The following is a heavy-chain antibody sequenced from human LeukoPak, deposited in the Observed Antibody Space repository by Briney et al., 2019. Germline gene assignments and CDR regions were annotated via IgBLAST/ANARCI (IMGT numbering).Heavy chain of an antibody. D-gene: IGHD6-13*01. CDR2: INHSGST. V-gene: IGHV4-34*01. CDR1: GGSFSGYY. J-gene: IGHJ6*02. Sequence: SETLSLTCAVYGGSFSGYYWSWIRQPSGKGLEWIGEINHSGSTNYNPSLKSRVTISVDTSKNQFSLKLSSVTAADTAVYYCARGPPYSSSWSRYYYYYGMDVWGQGTTATVSS. CDR3: ARGPPYSSSWSRYYYYYGMDV.